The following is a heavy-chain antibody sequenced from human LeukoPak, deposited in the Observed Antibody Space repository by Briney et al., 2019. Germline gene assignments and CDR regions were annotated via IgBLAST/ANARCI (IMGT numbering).Heavy chain of an antibody. D-gene: IGHD2-21*01. V-gene: IGHV7-4-1*02. CDR3: ARLFGPQYYYYSSYMDV. Sequence: ASVKVSCKASGYTFTSYAMNWVRQAPGQGLEWMGWINTNTGNPTYAQGFTGRFVFSLDTSVSTAYLQISSLKAEDTAVYYCARLFGPQYYYYSSYMDVWGKGPRSPSP. CDR1: GYTFTSYA. J-gene: IGHJ6*03. CDR2: INTNTGNP.